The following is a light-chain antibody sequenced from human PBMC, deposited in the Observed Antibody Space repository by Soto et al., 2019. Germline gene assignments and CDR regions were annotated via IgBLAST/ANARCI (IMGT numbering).Light chain of an antibody. CDR3: QLSNYWPLP. Sequence: DIVMTQSPATLSVAPGERVTFSCRASQGVSRKLAWYQHKPGQAPRLLISGASTGATGIPARFSGSGSGTDFTLTICRLEPEDFAVYYCQLSNYWPLPFGGGTKVDNK. V-gene: IGKV3-15*01. CDR1: QGVSRK. CDR2: GAS. J-gene: IGKJ4*01.